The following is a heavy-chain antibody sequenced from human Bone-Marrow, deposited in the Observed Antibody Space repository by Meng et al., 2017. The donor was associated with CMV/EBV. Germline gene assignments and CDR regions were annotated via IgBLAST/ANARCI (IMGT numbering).Heavy chain of an antibody. Sequence: GGSLRLSCSASGFIFGDHAMHWVRQAPGKGLEWVAVISYDGSNKYYADSVKGRFTISRDNSKNTLYLQMNSLRAEDTAVYYCARGRASSSPPVFDYWGQGTRVTVSS. V-gene: IGHV3-30*01. D-gene: IGHD6-6*01. CDR2: ISYDGSNK. J-gene: IGHJ4*02. CDR1: GFIFGDHA. CDR3: ARGRASSSPPVFDY.